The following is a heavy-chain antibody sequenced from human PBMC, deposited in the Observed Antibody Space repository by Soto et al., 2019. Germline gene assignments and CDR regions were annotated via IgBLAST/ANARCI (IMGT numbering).Heavy chain of an antibody. V-gene: IGHV1-69*12. D-gene: IGHD3-10*01. Sequence: QVQLVQSGAEVKKPGSSVRVSCKTSGGTFRTSAISWVRQAPGQGLEWMGGIMPVFPTPDYAQKFQGRVTITADESTSTAYMEWSSRRSEDTAVYYCARAKDRQQLRGNYYSIMDVWGQGTTVSVSS. CDR2: IMPVFPTP. CDR1: GGTFRTSA. CDR3: ARAKDRQQLRGNYYSIMDV. J-gene: IGHJ6*02.